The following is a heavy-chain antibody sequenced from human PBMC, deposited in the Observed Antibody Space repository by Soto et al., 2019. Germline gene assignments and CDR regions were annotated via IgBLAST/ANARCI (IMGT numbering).Heavy chain of an antibody. Sequence: GASVKVSCKASGYTFTSYGISWVRQAPGQGLEWMGWISAYNGNTNYAQRLQGRVTMTTDTSTSTAYMELRSLRSDDTAAYYCARDLRRTYYDSSGPFDYWGQGTLVTVSS. CDR2: ISAYNGNT. V-gene: IGHV1-18*01. CDR3: ARDLRRTYYDSSGPFDY. D-gene: IGHD3-22*01. J-gene: IGHJ4*02. CDR1: GYTFTSYG.